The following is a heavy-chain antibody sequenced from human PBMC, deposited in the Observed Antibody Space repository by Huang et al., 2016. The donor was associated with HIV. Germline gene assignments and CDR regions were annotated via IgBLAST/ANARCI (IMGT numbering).Heavy chain of an antibody. V-gene: IGHV3-11*01. CDR2: ISNTGETR. Sequence: QVQLVESGGGLVKPEGSLRLSCAASGFTFSDYYMAWIRQAPGKGLEGISYISNTGETRYYADSVRDRFTISRDNAKKSLSLQINSLRADDTAVYYCARGRYRLHPWGQGALVVVSS. CDR1: GFTFSDYY. D-gene: IGHD2-15*01. CDR3: ARGRYRLHP. J-gene: IGHJ5*02.